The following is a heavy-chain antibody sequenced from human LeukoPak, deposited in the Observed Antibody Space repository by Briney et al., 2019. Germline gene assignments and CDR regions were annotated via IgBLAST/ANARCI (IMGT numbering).Heavy chain of an antibody. CDR2: MNPNSGNT. V-gene: IGHV1-8*03. CDR1: GYTFTSYD. J-gene: IGHJ5*02. D-gene: IGHD6-13*01. CDR3: ARVRYSSSWYTNWFDP. Sequence: GASVKVSCKASGYTFTSYDINWVRQATGQGLEWMAWMNPNSGNTGYAQKFQGRVTITRNTSISTAYMELSSLRSEDTAVYYCARVRYSSSWYTNWFDPWGQGTLVTVSS.